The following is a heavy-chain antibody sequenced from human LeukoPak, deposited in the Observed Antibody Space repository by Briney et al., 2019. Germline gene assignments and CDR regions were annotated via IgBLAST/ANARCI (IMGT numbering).Heavy chain of an antibody. CDR3: ARWTGDCSGGSCYSDWFDP. Sequence: GASVEVSCTASGGTFSSYAISWVRQAPGQGLEWMGGIIPIFGTANYAQKFQGRVTITADESTSTAYMELSSLRSEDTAVYYCARWTGDCSGGSCYSDWFDPWGQGTLVTVSS. J-gene: IGHJ5*02. D-gene: IGHD2-15*01. V-gene: IGHV1-69*13. CDR2: IIPIFGTA. CDR1: GGTFSSYA.